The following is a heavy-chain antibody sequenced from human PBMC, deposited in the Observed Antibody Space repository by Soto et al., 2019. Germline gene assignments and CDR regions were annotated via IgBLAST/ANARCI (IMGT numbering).Heavy chain of an antibody. D-gene: IGHD3-9*01. CDR3: AENYDILTGPYY. J-gene: IGHJ4*02. CDR2: IIPILGIA. V-gene: IGHV1-69*04. Sequence: SVKVSCKASGGTFSSYAINWVRQAPGQGLEWMGRIIPILGIANYAQKFQGRVTITADKSTSTAYMELSSLRSEDTAVYYCAENYDILTGPYYWGQGTLVTVSS. CDR1: GGTFSSYA.